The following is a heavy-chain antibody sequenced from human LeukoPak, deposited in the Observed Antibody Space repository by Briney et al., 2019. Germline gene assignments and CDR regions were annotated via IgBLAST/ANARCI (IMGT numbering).Heavy chain of an antibody. Sequence: PSETLSLTCTVSGGSISSSSYYWGWIRQPPGKGLEWIGSIYYSGSTNYNPSLKSRVTISVDTSKNQFSLKLSSVTAADTAVYYCARAYYDFWSGYPLDYWGQGTLVTVSS. J-gene: IGHJ4*02. D-gene: IGHD3-3*01. CDR2: IYYSGST. CDR1: GGSISSSSYY. V-gene: IGHV4-39*07. CDR3: ARAYYDFWSGYPLDY.